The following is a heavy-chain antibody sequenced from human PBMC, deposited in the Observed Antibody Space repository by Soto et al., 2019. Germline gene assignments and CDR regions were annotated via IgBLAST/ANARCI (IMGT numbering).Heavy chain of an antibody. CDR1: GGSISSGDYY. CDR2: IYYSGST. Sequence: SETLSLTCTVSGGSISSGDYYWSWIRQPPGKGLEWIGYIYYSGSTYYNPSLKSRVTISVDTSKNQFSLKLSSVTAADTAVYYCARGPRIHQYNWFDPWGQGTLVTVSS. J-gene: IGHJ5*02. CDR3: ARGPRIHQYNWFDP. D-gene: IGHD5-18*01. V-gene: IGHV4-30-4*01.